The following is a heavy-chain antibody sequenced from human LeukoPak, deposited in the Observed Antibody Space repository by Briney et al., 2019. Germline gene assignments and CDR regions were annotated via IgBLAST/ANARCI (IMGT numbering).Heavy chain of an antibody. V-gene: IGHV1-69*05. CDR2: IIPIFGTA. CDR1: GGTFSSYA. D-gene: IGHD2-21*02. J-gene: IGHJ3*02. Sequence: SVKVSCKASGGTFSSYAISWVRQAPGQGLEWMGGIIPIFGTANYAQKFQGRVTITTDESTSTAYMELSSLRSEDTAVYYCARDQGDFDAFDIWGQGTMVTVSS. CDR3: ARDQGDFDAFDI.